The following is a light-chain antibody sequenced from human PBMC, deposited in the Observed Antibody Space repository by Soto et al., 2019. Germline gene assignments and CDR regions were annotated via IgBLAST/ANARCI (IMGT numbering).Light chain of an antibody. J-gene: IGKJ1*01. Sequence: DIVMTQSPLSLPVTLGQPASISCRSSQSLVSSDGNTYLNWFQQRPGHSPRRLIYKVSDRDSGVPDRFRGSGSGTDFTLKISRVEAEDVGVYYCMQGTHWPRTFGQGTKVDIK. CDR3: MQGTHWPRT. CDR1: QSLVSSDGNTY. CDR2: KVS. V-gene: IGKV2-30*01.